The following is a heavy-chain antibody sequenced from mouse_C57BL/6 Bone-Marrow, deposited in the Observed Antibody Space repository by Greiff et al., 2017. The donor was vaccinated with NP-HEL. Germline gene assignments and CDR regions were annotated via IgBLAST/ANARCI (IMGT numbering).Heavy chain of an antibody. D-gene: IGHD1-1*01. CDR3: AREDTTVVVPFAY. CDR1: GFTFSSYA. CDR2: ISDGGSYT. V-gene: IGHV5-4*01. J-gene: IGHJ3*01. Sequence: EVKVEESGGGLVKPGGSLKLSCAASGFTFSSYAMSWVRQTPEKRLEWVATISDGGSYTYYPDNVKGRFTISRDNAKNNLYLQMSHLKSEDTAMYYCAREDTTVVVPFAYWGQGTLVTVSA.